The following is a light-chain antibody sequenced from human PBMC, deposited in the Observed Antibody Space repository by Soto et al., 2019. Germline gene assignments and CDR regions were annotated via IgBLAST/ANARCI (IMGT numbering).Light chain of an antibody. Sequence: DIPMTQSPSTLSASVGDRVTITCRASQSISSWLAWYQQKPGKAPKLLIYDASRLESGVPSRFSGSGSGTEFTLTISSLQPDDFATYYCQQYNSYLWTFGQGTKVEIK. J-gene: IGKJ1*01. CDR3: QQYNSYLWT. CDR2: DAS. CDR1: QSISSW. V-gene: IGKV1-5*01.